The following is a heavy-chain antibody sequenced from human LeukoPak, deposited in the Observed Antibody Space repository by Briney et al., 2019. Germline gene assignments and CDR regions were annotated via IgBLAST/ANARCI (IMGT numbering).Heavy chain of an antibody. CDR2: IKHDGSEK. J-gene: IGHJ4*02. CDR3: ARDPPEWELPLDY. V-gene: IGHV3-7*01. D-gene: IGHD1-26*01. Sequence: GGSLRLSCAASGFTFSSFWMSWVRQAPGKGLEWVANIKHDGSEKYYVDSVKGRFTISRDNAKNSLYLHMNSLRAEDTAVYYCARDPPEWELPLDYWGQGTLVTVSS. CDR1: GFTFSSFW.